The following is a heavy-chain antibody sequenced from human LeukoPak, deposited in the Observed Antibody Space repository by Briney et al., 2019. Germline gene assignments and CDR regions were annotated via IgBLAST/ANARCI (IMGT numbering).Heavy chain of an antibody. Sequence: VASVKVSCKASGYTFTSHGISWVRQAPGQGLEWMGWISAYNGNTNYAQKLQGRVTMTTDTSTSTAYMELRSLRSDDTAVYYCARGITGDYYYYMDVWGKGTTVTISS. D-gene: IGHD1-14*01. CDR3: ARGITGDYYYYMDV. CDR2: ISAYNGNT. J-gene: IGHJ6*03. CDR1: GYTFTSHG. V-gene: IGHV1-18*01.